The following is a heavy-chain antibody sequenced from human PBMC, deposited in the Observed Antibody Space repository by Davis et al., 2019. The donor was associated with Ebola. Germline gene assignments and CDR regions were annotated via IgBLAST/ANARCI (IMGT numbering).Heavy chain of an antibody. Sequence: MPSETLSLTCTVSGDSISNYYWSWIRQPPGKGLEWIGYVYYSGTTSYNPSLKSRVTISIGTSKDQFSLRLTSVTEADTAVYYCAKGVGDYGWFDPWGQGTLVTVSA. J-gene: IGHJ5*02. CDR3: AKGVGDYGWFDP. V-gene: IGHV4-59*01. CDR1: GDSISNYY. D-gene: IGHD4-17*01. CDR2: VYYSGTT.